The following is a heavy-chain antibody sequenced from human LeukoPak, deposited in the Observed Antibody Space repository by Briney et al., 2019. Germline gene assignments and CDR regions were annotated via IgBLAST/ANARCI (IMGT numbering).Heavy chain of an antibody. D-gene: IGHD1-26*01. V-gene: IGHV4-31*03. Sequence: SETLSLTCTVSGASISSGGYYWSWIRQHPGKGLEWIGYIYYSGTTYYNPSLKSRITISVDTSKNHFSLKLSSVTAADTAVYYCARSLSGTYATFDSWGQGTVVTVSS. J-gene: IGHJ4*02. CDR3: ARSLSGTYATFDS. CDR1: GASISSGGYY. CDR2: IYYSGTT.